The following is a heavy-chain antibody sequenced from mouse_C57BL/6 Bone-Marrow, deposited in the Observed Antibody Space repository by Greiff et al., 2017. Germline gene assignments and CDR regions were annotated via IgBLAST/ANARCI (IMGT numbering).Heavy chain of an antibody. D-gene: IGHD3-2*02. CDR3: ARQRRLTFAY. CDR1: GYTFTNYD. Sequence: QVQLQQSGPELVKPGASVTLSCTASGYTFTNYDITWVKQRPGQSLEWLGWLYPRDGSTKYNEKFKGKATLTVDTSSSTAYMELHSLTSEESAVDVCARQRRLTFAYWGQGTLVTVAA. CDR2: LYPRDGST. V-gene: IGHV1-85*01. J-gene: IGHJ3*01.